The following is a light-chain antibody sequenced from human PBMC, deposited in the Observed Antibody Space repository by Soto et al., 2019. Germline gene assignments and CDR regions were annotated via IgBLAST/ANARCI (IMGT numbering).Light chain of an antibody. Sequence: DIVMTQSPLSLPVTPGEPASISCRSSQSLLHSNGYNYLDWYLQKPGQTPRLFIYAASNRATGVPARFSGSGSGTEFTLTISSLQSEDFAVYWCQQYTYWPPTFGQGTKVDIK. CDR1: QSLLHSNGYNY. V-gene: IGKV2-28*01. J-gene: IGKJ1*01. CDR2: AAS. CDR3: QQYTYWPPT.